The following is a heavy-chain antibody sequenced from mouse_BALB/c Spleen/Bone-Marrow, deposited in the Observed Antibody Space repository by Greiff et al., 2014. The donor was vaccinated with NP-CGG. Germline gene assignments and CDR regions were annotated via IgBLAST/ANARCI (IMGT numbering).Heavy chain of an antibody. CDR3: ARSEGEGTPAF. D-gene: IGHD3-3*01. Sequence: VQLQQSGAELAKPGASVKLSCTASGFNIKDTYMHWVQQRPEQGLEWIGRIDPANGNTKYDPKFQGKATITADTSSNTAYLQLSSLTSEDTAVDSCARSEGEGTPAFGGQGTLVTVSA. CDR2: IDPANGNT. J-gene: IGHJ3*01. V-gene: IGHV14-3*02. CDR1: GFNIKDTY.